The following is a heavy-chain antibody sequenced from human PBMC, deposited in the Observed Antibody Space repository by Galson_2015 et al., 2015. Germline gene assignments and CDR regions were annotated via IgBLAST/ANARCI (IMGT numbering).Heavy chain of an antibody. D-gene: IGHD1-1*01. V-gene: IGHV3-30*03. J-gene: IGHJ5*02. Sequence: SLRLSCAASGFSFTSYGMHWVRQAPGKGLEWVAVISYDGSYKYYADSVKGRCSVSRDNSKKTLFMQVNNLRAEDSALYYCARDYTATGTTGWFAPWGRGILVTVSS. CDR2: ISYDGSYK. CDR1: GFSFTSYG. CDR3: ARDYTATGTTGWFAP.